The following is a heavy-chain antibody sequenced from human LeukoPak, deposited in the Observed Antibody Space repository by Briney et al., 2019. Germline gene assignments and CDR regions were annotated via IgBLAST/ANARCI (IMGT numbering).Heavy chain of an antibody. Sequence: PGGSLRLSCAASGVTFSIYSMNWVRQAPGKGLEWVSSISSSSSYIYYADSVKGRFTISRDNAKNSLYLQMNSLRAEDTAVYYCARTGEWLENFDYWGQGTLVTVSS. CDR2: ISSSSSYI. D-gene: IGHD6-19*01. J-gene: IGHJ4*02. V-gene: IGHV3-21*01. CDR1: GVTFSIYS. CDR3: ARTGEWLENFDY.